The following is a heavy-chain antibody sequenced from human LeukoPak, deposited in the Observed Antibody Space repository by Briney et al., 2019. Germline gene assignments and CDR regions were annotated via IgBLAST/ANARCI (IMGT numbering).Heavy chain of an antibody. CDR1: GFTFTNYA. CDR3: AKDWSASSGWFLDY. J-gene: IGHJ4*02. CDR2: IPYDGSDK. Sequence: PGGSLRLPCAASGFTFTNYAMHWVRQAPGKGLEWVAFIPYDGSDKYYADSVKGRFTISRDNSKNTLSLQMNSLRADDTAVYYCAKDWSASSGWFLDYWGQGTLVTVSS. V-gene: IGHV3-30*02. D-gene: IGHD6-19*01.